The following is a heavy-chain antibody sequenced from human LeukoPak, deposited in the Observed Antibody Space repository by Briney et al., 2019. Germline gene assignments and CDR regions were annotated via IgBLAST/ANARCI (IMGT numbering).Heavy chain of an antibody. CDR1: GFTFSDYY. CDR3: AKDPERWLQLRLGFSD. J-gene: IGHJ4*02. D-gene: IGHD5-24*01. V-gene: IGHV3-23*01. CDR2: ISGSGGST. Sequence: GGSLRLSCAASGFTFSDYYMSWVRQAPGKGLEWVSAISGSGGSTYYADSVKGRFTISRDNSKNTLYLRMNSLRAEDTAVYYCAKDPERWLQLRLGFSDWGQGTLVTVSS.